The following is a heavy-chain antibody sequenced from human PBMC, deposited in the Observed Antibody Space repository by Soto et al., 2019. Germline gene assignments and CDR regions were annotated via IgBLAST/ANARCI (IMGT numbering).Heavy chain of an antibody. J-gene: IGHJ4*02. Sequence: PGGSLRLSCAASGFTFSSYAMSWVRQAPGKGLEWVSAISGSGGSTYYADSVKGRFTISRDNSKNTLYLQMNSLRAEDTAVYYCAKEGPSYCGGDCYEYYFDYWGQGTLVTVSS. CDR2: ISGSGGST. D-gene: IGHD2-21*02. CDR1: GFTFSSYA. CDR3: AKEGPSYCGGDCYEYYFDY. V-gene: IGHV3-23*01.